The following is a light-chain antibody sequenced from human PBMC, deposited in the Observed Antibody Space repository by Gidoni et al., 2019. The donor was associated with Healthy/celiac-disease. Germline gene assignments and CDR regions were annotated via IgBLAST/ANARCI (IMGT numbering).Light chain of an antibody. CDR2: RNN. Sequence: QSVLTQPPSASGTPGQRVTISCSGSSSNIGSNYVYWYQQLPGPAPKLLIYRNNQRPSGVPDRFSGSKSGTSASLAISGPRSEDEADYYCAAWDDSLSGPVFGGGTKLTVL. CDR1: SSNIGSNY. CDR3: AAWDDSLSGPV. V-gene: IGLV1-47*01. J-gene: IGLJ3*02.